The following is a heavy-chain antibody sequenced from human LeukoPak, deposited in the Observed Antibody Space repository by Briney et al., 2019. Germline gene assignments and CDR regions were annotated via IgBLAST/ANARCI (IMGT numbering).Heavy chain of an antibody. J-gene: IGHJ4*02. D-gene: IGHD1-1*01. CDR3: ARERGAGQLYYFDY. Sequence: GGSLRLSCAASGFTFSSYWMSWVRQAPGKGLEWVANIKEDGNEKYCVDSVKGRFTISRDNAKNSLDLQMNSLRAEDTAVYYCARERGAGQLYYFDYWGQGTLVTVSS. V-gene: IGHV3-7*01. CDR2: IKEDGNEK. CDR1: GFTFSSYW.